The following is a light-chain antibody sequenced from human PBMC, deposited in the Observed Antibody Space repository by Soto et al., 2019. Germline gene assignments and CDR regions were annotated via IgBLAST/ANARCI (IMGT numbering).Light chain of an antibody. CDR3: LQDYNYPRT. J-gene: IGKJ1*01. Sequence: AIQMTQSPSSLSASVGDRVTTTCRASQGITNDLNWYQQKPGKAPKLLIYAASSLQSGVPSRFSGSGSGTDFTLTISSLQPEDFATYYCLQDYNYPRTFGQGTKVEIK. V-gene: IGKV1-6*01. CDR2: AAS. CDR1: QGITND.